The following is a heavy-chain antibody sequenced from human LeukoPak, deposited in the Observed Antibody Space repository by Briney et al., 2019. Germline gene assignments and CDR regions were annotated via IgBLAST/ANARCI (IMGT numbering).Heavy chain of an antibody. Sequence: GASVKVSCKASGYTFIDYWIHWVRQAPGLGLEWMGRININSGGINYAQKFQGRVTMTRATSISTAYRELSRLRFDDTAVDYCARDRDGGVGTIDYWGQGTLVPVSS. V-gene: IGHV1-2*06. D-gene: IGHD3-3*01. CDR2: ININSGGI. CDR3: ARDRDGGVGTIDY. J-gene: IGHJ4*02. CDR1: GYTFIDYW.